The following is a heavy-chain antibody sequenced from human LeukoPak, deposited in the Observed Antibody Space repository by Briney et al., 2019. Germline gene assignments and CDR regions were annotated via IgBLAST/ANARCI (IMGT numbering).Heavy chain of an antibody. V-gene: IGHV4-61*02. CDR2: XYTXGST. CDR1: GSIXSGSXX. D-gene: IGHD3-3*01. J-gene: IGHJ3*02. CDR3: ARYPSEYYDFWSGYYDEAFDI. Sequence: GSIXSGSXXWSWVRQPAXXGXEXIGRXYTXGSTNDNPSIKSRVTISVDTSKKQFSLNLSSVTAADTAVYYCARYPSEYYDFWSGYYDEAFDIWGQGTMVTVSS.